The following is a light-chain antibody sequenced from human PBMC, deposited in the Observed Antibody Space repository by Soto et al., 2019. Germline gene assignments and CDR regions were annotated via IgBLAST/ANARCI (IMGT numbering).Light chain of an antibody. Sequence: QSVLTQPASVSGSPGQSITISCTGTSSTVGGFNVVSWYQQHPGKAPKVIIYEGIKRPSGISNRFSGSNSGSTASLTISGLQAEDEADYYCCSYAGSSYYVFGSGTKV. CDR1: SSTVGGFNV. CDR2: EGI. J-gene: IGLJ1*01. V-gene: IGLV2-23*01. CDR3: CSYAGSSYYV.